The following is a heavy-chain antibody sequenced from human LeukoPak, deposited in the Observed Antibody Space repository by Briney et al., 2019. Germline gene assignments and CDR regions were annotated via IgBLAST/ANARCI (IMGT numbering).Heavy chain of an antibody. D-gene: IGHD5-12*01. V-gene: IGHV1-69*04. Sequence: ASVKVSCKASGGTFSSYAISWVRQAPGQGLEWMGRIIPILGIANYAQKFQGRVTITVDKSTSTAYMELSSLRSEDTAVYYCARASMATNAFDIWGQGTMVTVSS. CDR2: IIPILGIA. CDR3: ARASMATNAFDI. CDR1: GGTFSSYA. J-gene: IGHJ3*02.